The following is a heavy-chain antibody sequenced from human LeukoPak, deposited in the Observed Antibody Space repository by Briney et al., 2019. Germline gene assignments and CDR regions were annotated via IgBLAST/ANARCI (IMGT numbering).Heavy chain of an antibody. D-gene: IGHD2-2*01. CDR2: IIPIFGTA. CDR1: GYTLTELS. CDR3: ASNPMRYCSSTSCNPLTDAFDI. Sequence: GASVKVSCKVSGYTLTELSMHWVRQAPGQGLEWMGGIIPIFGTANYAQKFQGRVTITADESTNTAYMELSSLRSEDTAVYYCASNPMRYCSSTSCNPLTDAFDIWGQGTMVTVSS. V-gene: IGHV1-69*13. J-gene: IGHJ3*02.